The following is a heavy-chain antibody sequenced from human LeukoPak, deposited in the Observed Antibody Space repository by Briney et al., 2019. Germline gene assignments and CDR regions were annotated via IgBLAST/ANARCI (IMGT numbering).Heavy chain of an antibody. J-gene: IGHJ4*02. CDR2: ISSNSGDT. CDR3: ATPSSSTYRAFDY. D-gene: IGHD6-13*01. CDR1: GYTFTSYG. V-gene: IGHV1-2*02. Sequence: ASVKVSCKASGYTFTSYGISWVRQAPGQGLEWMGWISSNSGDTSYAQKFQGRVTMTRDTSISTAYMELSRLRSDDTAVYYCATPSSSTYRAFDYWGQGTLVTVSS.